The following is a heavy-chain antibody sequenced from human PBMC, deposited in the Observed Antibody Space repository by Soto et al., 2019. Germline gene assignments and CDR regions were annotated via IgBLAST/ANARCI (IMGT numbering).Heavy chain of an antibody. V-gene: IGHV3-23*01. CDR1: GFIFSSCA. Sequence: PGGSLRLSCAAAGFIFSSCAMSWVSQAPGKGLEWVSAISGSGGSTYYADSVKGRFTISRDNSKNTLYLQMNSLRAEDTAVYYCAKARAQYYDFWSGYPVDYWGQGTLVTVSS. J-gene: IGHJ4*02. CDR3: AKARAQYYDFWSGYPVDY. D-gene: IGHD3-3*01. CDR2: ISGSGGST.